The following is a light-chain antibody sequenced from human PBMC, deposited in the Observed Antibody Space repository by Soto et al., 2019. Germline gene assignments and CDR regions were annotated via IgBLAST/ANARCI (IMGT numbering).Light chain of an antibody. CDR2: EVS. Sequence: QSALTQPASVSGSPGQSITISCTGTSSDVGGYNYVSWYQQHPGKAPKLMIYEVSNRPSGVSNRFSGSKSGNTASLTISGLQAEDEADYYCSSYTSSSRYVFGTGTKVTLL. CDR1: SSDVGGYNY. J-gene: IGLJ1*01. CDR3: SSYTSSSRYV. V-gene: IGLV2-14*01.